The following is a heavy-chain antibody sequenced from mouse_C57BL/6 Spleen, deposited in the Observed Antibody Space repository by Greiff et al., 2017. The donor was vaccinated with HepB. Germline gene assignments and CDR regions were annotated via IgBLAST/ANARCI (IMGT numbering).Heavy chain of an antibody. J-gene: IGHJ2*01. D-gene: IGHD1-1*01. V-gene: IGHV1-15*01. CDR2: IDPETGGT. CDR1: GYTFTDYE. Sequence: VQLKESGAELVRPGASVTLSCKASGYTFTDYEMHWVKQTPVHGLEWIGAIDPETGGTAYNQKFKGKAILTADKSSSTAYMELRSLTSEDSAVYYYSNRAISTVASPYFDHWGEGTTLTVSS. CDR3: SNRAISTVASPYFDH.